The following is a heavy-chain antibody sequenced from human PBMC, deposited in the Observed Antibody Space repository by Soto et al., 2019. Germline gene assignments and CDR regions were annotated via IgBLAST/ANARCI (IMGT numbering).Heavy chain of an antibody. D-gene: IGHD3-3*01. CDR2: MNPNSGNT. CDR3: ARGGSIFGVVIMYYYYYMDV. Sequence: ASVKVSCKASGYTFTSYDINWVRQATGQGLEWMGWMNPNSGNTGYAQKFQGRVTMTRNTSISTAYMELSSLRSEDTAVYYCARGGSIFGVVIMYYYYYMDVWGKGTTVTVSS. J-gene: IGHJ6*03. CDR1: GYTFTSYD. V-gene: IGHV1-8*01.